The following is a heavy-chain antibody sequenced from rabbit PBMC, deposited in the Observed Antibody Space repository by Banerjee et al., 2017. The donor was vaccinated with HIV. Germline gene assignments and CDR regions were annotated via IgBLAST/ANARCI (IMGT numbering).Heavy chain of an antibody. CDR3: ARDHLRYVGYAYWNL. V-gene: IGHV1S40*01. CDR2: IYAGDGRT. D-gene: IGHD6-1*01. J-gene: IGHJ4*01. Sequence: QSLEESGGDLVKPGASLTLTCTASGFSFSSGYYMCWVRQAPGKGPEWIACIYAGDGRTDYASWAKGRFTISKTSSTTVTLQMTSLTAADTATYFCARDHLRYVGYAYWNLWGQGTLVTVS. CDR1: GFSFSSGYY.